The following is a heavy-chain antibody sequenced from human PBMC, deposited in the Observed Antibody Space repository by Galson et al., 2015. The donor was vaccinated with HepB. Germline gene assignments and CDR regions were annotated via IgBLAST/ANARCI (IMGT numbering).Heavy chain of an antibody. Sequence: SLRLSCAASGFTFSNFNMNWVRQAPGKGLEWVSSTTSTSSYVYHAGSVKGRFAISRDNAKNSLYLRMNSLRAEDTAVYYCVRSSGYSRTWYAGPADFDYWGQGILVTVSS. V-gene: IGHV3-21*01. CDR1: GFTFSNFN. CDR2: TTSTSSYV. J-gene: IGHJ4*02. CDR3: VRSSGYSRTWYAGPADFDY. D-gene: IGHD6-13*01.